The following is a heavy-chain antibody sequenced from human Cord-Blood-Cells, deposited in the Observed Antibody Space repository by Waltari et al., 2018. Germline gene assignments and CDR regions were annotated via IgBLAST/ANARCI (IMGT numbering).Heavy chain of an antibody. J-gene: IGHJ4*02. V-gene: IGHV3-7*01. CDR3: ARGGDFDY. Sequence: EVQLLESGGGLVRPGGAQRLSCAASGFTFSSYWMSWGRQAPGKGLEWGANIKQDGSEKYYVDSVKGRFTISRDNAKNSLYLQMNSLRAEDTAVYYCARGGDFDYWGQGTLVTVSS. CDR2: IKQDGSEK. CDR1: GFTFSSYW.